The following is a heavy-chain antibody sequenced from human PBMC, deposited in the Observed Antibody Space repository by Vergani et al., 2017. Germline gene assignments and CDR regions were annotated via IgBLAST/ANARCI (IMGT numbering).Heavy chain of an antibody. Sequence: QVQLVESGGGVVQPGRSLRLSCAASGFTFSSYGMHWVRQAPGKGLEWVAVISYDGSNKYYADSVKGRFTISRDNSKNTLYLQMNSLRAEDTAVYYCAKESPDSSGWYYYYYGMDVWGQGP. J-gene: IGHJ6*02. CDR2: ISYDGSNK. V-gene: IGHV3-30*18. CDR1: GFTFSSYG. CDR3: AKESPDSSGWYYYYYGMDV. D-gene: IGHD6-19*01.